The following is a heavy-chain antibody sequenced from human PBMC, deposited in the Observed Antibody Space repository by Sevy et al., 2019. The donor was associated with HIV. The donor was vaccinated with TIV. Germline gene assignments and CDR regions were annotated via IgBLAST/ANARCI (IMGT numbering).Heavy chain of an antibody. D-gene: IGHD3-3*01. V-gene: IGHV1-8*01. CDR3: ARGRFLEWLTTRTDAFDI. CDR1: GYTFTSYD. CDR2: MNPNSGNT. Sequence: ASVKVSCKASGYTFTSYDINWVRQATGQGLEWMGWMNPNSGNTGYAQKVQGRVTMTRNTSISTAYMELSSLRSEETAVYYCARGRFLEWLTTRTDAFDIWGQGTMVTVSS. J-gene: IGHJ3*02.